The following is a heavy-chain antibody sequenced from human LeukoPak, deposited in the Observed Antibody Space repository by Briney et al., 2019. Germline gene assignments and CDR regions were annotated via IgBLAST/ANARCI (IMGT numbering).Heavy chain of an antibody. J-gene: IGHJ6*02. Sequence: GGSLRLSCAASGFTFSRYDMHWVRQATGKGLEWVSGIGTAGDTYYAGSVKGRFTISRDNAKNTLYLQMNSLRAEDTAVYYCARDAVDTANAVWGQGTTVTVSS. CDR3: ARDAVDTANAV. CDR1: GFTFSRYD. V-gene: IGHV3-13*01. CDR2: IGTAGDT. D-gene: IGHD5-18*01.